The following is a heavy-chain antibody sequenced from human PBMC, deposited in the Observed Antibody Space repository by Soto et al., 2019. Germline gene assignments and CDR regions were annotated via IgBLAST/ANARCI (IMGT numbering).Heavy chain of an antibody. Sequence: QVQLVESGGGLVKPGGSLRLSCAASGFTFSDYYMSWIRQAPGKGLEWVSYISSSSSYTNFADSVKGRFTISRDNAKNSLYLQMNSLRAEDTAVYDCARELSSSSLLYYYGMDVWGQGTTVNVSS. J-gene: IGHJ6*02. V-gene: IGHV3-11*06. CDR3: ARELSSSSLLYYYGMDV. CDR2: ISSSSSYT. CDR1: GFTFSDYY. D-gene: IGHD6-6*01.